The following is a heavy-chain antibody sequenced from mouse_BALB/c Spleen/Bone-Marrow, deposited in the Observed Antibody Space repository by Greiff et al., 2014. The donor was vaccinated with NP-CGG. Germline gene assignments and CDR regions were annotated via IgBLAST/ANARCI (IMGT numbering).Heavy chain of an antibody. CDR3: ASEGHYYGYSYAMDY. CDR2: INPSNGGT. CDR1: GYSFTGYT. V-gene: IGHV1-37*01. Sequence: VQLKESGPELVKPGASMKISCKASGYSFTGYTMNWVKQRHGKNLEWIGLINPSNGGTNYNQKFKGRATLTVDKSSSTAYMDLLSLTSEDSAVYYGASEGHYYGYSYAMDYWGQGTSVTVSS. J-gene: IGHJ4*01. D-gene: IGHD1-2*01.